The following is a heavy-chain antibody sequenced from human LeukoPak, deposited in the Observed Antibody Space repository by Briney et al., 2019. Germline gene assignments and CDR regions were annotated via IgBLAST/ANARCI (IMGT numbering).Heavy chain of an antibody. J-gene: IGHJ4*02. CDR3: ARGRPIYYFDY. CDR2: ITRSSSYI. Sequence: GGPLRLSCAASGFTFSSYSMNWVRQAPGKGLEWVSSITRSSSYIYYADSVKGRFTISRDNSKNTLYLQMNSLRAEDTAVYYCARGRPIYYFDYWGQGTLVTVSS. CDR1: GFTFSSYS. V-gene: IGHV3-21*04. D-gene: IGHD5-24*01.